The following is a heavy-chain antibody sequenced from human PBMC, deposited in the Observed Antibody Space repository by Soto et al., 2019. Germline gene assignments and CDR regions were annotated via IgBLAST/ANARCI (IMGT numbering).Heavy chain of an antibody. CDR3: AKAYPVAAGSSTSLPKDY. Sequence: ASVKVSCKASGYTFTGYYMHWVRQAPGQGLEWMGWINPNSGDTKYADNFQGRVTMTGDTSISTAYMELSSLTSDDTAMYYCAKAYPVAAGSSTSLPKDYSGQGTLVTVYS. D-gene: IGHD6-19*01. V-gene: IGHV1-2*02. CDR1: GYTFTGYY. CDR2: INPNSGDT. J-gene: IGHJ4*02.